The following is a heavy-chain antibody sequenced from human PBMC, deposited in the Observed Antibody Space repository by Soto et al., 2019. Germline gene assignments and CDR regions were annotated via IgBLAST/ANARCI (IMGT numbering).Heavy chain of an antibody. D-gene: IGHD6-6*01. J-gene: IGHJ5*02. CDR3: ARGGSSSRYNWFDP. CDR2: MNPNSGNT. Sequence: QVQLVQSGAEVKKPGASVKVSCKASGYTFTSYDINWVRQATGQGLEWMGWMNPNSGNTGYAQKFQGRVTMTRNTSRSTAYMARSSLRSEDTAVYYCARGGSSSRYNWFDPWGQGTLVIVSS. V-gene: IGHV1-8*01. CDR1: GYTFTSYD.